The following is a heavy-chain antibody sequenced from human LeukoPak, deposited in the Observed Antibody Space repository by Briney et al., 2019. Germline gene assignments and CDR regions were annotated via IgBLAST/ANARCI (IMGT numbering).Heavy chain of an antibody. CDR1: GFIFNNYG. J-gene: IGHJ4*02. Sequence: GGSLRLSCAASGFIFNNYGMSWVRQAPGKGLEWVSAISASGGSTYYADSVKGRFTISRDSSKNTLYLQMNSLRAEDTAVYYCAIRAGSDWCAYWGQGTLVTVSS. CDR2: ISASGGST. CDR3: AIRAGSDWCAY. D-gene: IGHD6-19*01. V-gene: IGHV3-23*01.